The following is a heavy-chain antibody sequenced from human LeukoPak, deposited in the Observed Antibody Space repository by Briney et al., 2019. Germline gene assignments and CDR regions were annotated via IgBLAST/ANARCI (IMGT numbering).Heavy chain of an antibody. CDR3: ARELPRTYYFDY. D-gene: IGHD1-7*01. CDR2: INPSGATT. V-gene: IGHV1-46*01. Sequence: ASVKVSCKASGYTFTSYFMHWVRQAPGQGLEWMGIINPSGATTNYPQKFQGRVTMTWDTSTSTVYMELSSLRSEDTAVYYCARELPRTYYFDYWGQGTLVTVSS. CDR1: GYTFTSYF. J-gene: IGHJ4*02.